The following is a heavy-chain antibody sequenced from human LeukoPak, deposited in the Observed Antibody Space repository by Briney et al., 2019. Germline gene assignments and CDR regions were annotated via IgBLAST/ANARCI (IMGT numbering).Heavy chain of an antibody. CDR3: ARDGGYDFWSGYYQDY. V-gene: IGHV3-30-3*01. CDR2: ISYDANIGSNK. D-gene: IGHD3-3*01. J-gene: IGHJ4*02. Sequence: PEGSLRLSCATSGFTFSRYAMHWVRQAPGKGLEWVALISYDANIGSNKYYADSVKGRFTISRDNSKNTLYLQMNSLRAEDTAVYYCARDGGYDFWSGYYQDYWGQGTLVTVSS. CDR1: GFTFSRYA.